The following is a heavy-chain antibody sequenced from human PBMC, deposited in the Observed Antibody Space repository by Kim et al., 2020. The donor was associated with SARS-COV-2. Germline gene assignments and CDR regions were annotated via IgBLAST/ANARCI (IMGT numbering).Heavy chain of an antibody. J-gene: IGHJ5*02. CDR3: ARVHDEGWWYQHWFDP. D-gene: IGHD2-15*01. V-gene: IGHV1-18*01. CDR1: GYTFTSYG. Sequence: ASVKVSCKASGYTFTSYGISWVRQAPGQGLEWMGWISAYNGNTNYAQKLQGRVTMTTDTSTSTAYMELRSLRSDDTAVYYCARVHDEGWWYQHWFDPWGQGTLVTVSS. CDR2: ISAYNGNT.